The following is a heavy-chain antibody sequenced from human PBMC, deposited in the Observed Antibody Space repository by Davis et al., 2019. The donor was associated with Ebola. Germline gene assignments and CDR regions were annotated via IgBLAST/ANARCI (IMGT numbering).Heavy chain of an antibody. D-gene: IGHD1-26*01. CDR2: INHSGST. CDR3: ASSSGSYGLPIDY. J-gene: IGHJ4*02. CDR1: GGSFSGYY. Sequence: MPGGSLRLSCAVYGGSFSGYYWSWIRQPPGKGLEWIGEINHSGSTNYNPSLKSRVTISVDTSKNQFSLKLSSVTAADTAVYYCASSSGSYGLPIDYWGQGTLVTVSS. V-gene: IGHV4-34*01.